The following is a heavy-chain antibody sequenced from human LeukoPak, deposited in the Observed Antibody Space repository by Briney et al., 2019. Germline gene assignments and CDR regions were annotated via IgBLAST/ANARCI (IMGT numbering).Heavy chain of an antibody. CDR3: ARDGYSSGWYVFDY. D-gene: IGHD6-19*01. J-gene: IGHJ4*02. CDR2: INHSGST. CDR1: GGSFSGYY. V-gene: IGHV4-34*01. Sequence: PSETLSLTCAVYGGSFSGYYWSWIRQPPGKGPEWIGEINHSGSTNYNPSLKSRVTISVDTSKNQFSLKLSSVTAADTAVYYCARDGYSSGWYVFDYWGQGTLVTVSS.